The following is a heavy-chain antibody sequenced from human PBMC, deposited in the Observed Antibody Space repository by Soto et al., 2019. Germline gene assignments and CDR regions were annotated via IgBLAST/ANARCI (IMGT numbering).Heavy chain of an antibody. CDR3: ARGPPRIAAAGTWFDY. CDR1: GGSFSGYY. V-gene: IGHV4-34*01. CDR2: INHSGST. J-gene: IGHJ4*02. D-gene: IGHD6-13*01. Sequence: SETLSLTCAVYGGSFSGYYWSWIRQPPGKGLEWIGEINHSGSTNYNPSLKSRVTISVDTSKNQFSLKLSSVTAADTAVYYCARGPPRIAAAGTWFDYWGQGTLVTVSS.